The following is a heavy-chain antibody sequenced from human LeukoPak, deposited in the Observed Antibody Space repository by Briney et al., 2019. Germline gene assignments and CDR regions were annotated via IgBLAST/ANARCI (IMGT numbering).Heavy chain of an antibody. CDR1: GYSISSGYY. Sequence: SETLSLTCAVSGYSISSGYYWGWIRQPPGKGLEWIGRIYHSGSTYYNPSLKSRVTISVDTSKNQFSLKLSSVTAADTAVYYCASPDSYYDFWSGYFGYWGQGTLVTVSS. V-gene: IGHV4-38-2*01. D-gene: IGHD3-3*01. CDR2: IYHSGST. CDR3: ASPDSYYDFWSGYFGY. J-gene: IGHJ4*02.